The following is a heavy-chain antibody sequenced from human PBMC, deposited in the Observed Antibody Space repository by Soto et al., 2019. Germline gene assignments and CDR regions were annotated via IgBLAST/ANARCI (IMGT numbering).Heavy chain of an antibody. J-gene: IGHJ4*02. CDR1: GFNGMSYG. Sequence: GSLRLSCAVAGFNGMSYGRSCFLQAPVKGLEWVASIKEDGSEIYYLQSVRGRFAISRDSAGNALQLAMNYLSAEDTATYFCARDIGFDYVNWGQGTLVTVSS. CDR2: IKEDGSEI. V-gene: IGHV3-7*01. CDR3: ARDIGFDYVN. D-gene: IGHD3-16*01.